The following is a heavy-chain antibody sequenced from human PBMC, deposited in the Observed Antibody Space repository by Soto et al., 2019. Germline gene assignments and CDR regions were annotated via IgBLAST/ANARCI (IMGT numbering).Heavy chain of an antibody. CDR1: GGSISSYY. V-gene: IGHV4-59*08. Sequence: SETLCLTCTVAGGSISSYYWGWIRQPPGKGLEWIGYIYYSGSTNYNPSLKSRVTISVDTSKNQFSLKLSSVTAADTAVYYCARRYGRYFDYWGQGTLVTVSS. D-gene: IGHD4-17*01. J-gene: IGHJ4*02. CDR3: ARRYGRYFDY. CDR2: IYYSGST.